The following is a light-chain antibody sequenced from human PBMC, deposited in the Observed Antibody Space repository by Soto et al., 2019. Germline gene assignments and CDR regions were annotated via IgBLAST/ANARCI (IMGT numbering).Light chain of an antibody. CDR2: KVS. CDR1: QSLVYSDGNTY. J-gene: IGKJ1*01. Sequence: DVVMTPSPLSLPVTLGQPASISCRSSQSLVYSDGNTYLNWFQQRPGQSPRRLIYKVSNRDSGVPDRFSGSGSGTDFTLKISRVEAEDVGVYYCMQATLWPPTFGQGNKVEIK. CDR3: MQATLWPPT. V-gene: IGKV2-30*01.